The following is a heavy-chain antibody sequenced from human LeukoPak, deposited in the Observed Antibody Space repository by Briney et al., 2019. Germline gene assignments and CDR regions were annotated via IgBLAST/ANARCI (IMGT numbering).Heavy chain of an antibody. V-gene: IGHV3-21*04. Sequence: GGSLRLSCAASGFTFSTYSMNWVRQAPGKGLEWVSSISSSSSSIFYADSVKGRFTISRDNSKNTLYLQMNSLRAEDTAVYYCAKIRPRGRFGVLGALDYWGQGTLVTVSS. CDR1: GFTFSTYS. D-gene: IGHD3-10*01. CDR3: AKIRPRGRFGVLGALDY. J-gene: IGHJ4*02. CDR2: ISSSSSSI.